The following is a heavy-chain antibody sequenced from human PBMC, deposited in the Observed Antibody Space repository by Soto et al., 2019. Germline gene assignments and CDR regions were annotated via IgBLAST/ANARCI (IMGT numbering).Heavy chain of an antibody. D-gene: IGHD3-3*01. V-gene: IGHV1-18*01. J-gene: IGHJ6*02. CDR1: GYTFTSYG. CDR2: ISAYNGNT. Sequence: QVQLVQSGAEVKKPGASVKVSCKASGYTFTSYGISWVRQAPGQGLEWMGWISAYNGNTNYAQKLQGRVTMTTDTSTSTAYMELRSLRSDDTAVYYCARDGTIFGVVISADDDYYYYCMDVGGQGTTVSVSS. CDR3: ARDGTIFGVVISADDDYYYYCMDV.